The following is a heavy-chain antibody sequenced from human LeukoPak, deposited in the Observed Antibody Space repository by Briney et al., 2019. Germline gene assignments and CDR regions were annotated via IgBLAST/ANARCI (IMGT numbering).Heavy chain of an antibody. CDR1: GLTFSSYE. Sequence: PGGSLRLSCAASGLTFSSYEMNWVRQAPGKGLEWVSYIGSSGSTIYYADSVKGRFTISRDNAKNSLYLQMNSLRAEDTAVYYCARLERTLYYFDYWGQGTLVTVSS. CDR3: ARLERTLYYFDY. V-gene: IGHV3-48*03. CDR2: IGSSGSTI. D-gene: IGHD2-2*02. J-gene: IGHJ4*02.